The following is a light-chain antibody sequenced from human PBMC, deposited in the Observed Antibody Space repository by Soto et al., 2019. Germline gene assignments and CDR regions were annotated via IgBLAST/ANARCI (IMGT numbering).Light chain of an antibody. Sequence: QSALTQPASVSGSPGQSITISCTGTSSDIGNYNYVSWYQHHPGKAPKLMIYEVTNRPSGVSNRFSGSKSGNTASLTISGLQAEDEADYYCSSYTSITSFFGTGTKLTVL. J-gene: IGLJ1*01. V-gene: IGLV2-14*01. CDR2: EVT. CDR1: SSDIGNYNY. CDR3: SSYTSITSF.